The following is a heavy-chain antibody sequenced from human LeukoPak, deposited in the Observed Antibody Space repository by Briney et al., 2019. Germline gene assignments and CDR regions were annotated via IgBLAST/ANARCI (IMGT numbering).Heavy chain of an antibody. V-gene: IGHV3-66*01. J-gene: IGHJ4*02. CDR3: AGGIAAAEPPFRYLYFDY. Sequence: GGSLRLSCAASGFTVSSNYMSWVRQAPGKGLEWVSVIYSGGSTYYADSVKGRFTISRDNSKNTLYLQMNSLRAEDTAVYYCAGGIAAAEPPFRYLYFDYWGQGTLVTVSS. CDR1: GFTVSSNY. D-gene: IGHD6-13*01. CDR2: IYSGGST.